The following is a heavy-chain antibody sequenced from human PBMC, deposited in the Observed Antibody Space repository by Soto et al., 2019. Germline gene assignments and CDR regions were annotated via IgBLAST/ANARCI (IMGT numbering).Heavy chain of an antibody. V-gene: IGHV4-31*03. D-gene: IGHD5-12*01. CDR2: IYYSGST. J-gene: IGHJ4*02. CDR3: ARYLRGAYSGYHSTPLFDY. Sequence: SETLSLTCTVSGGSISSGGYYWSWIRQHPGKGLEWIGYIYYSGSTYYNPSLKSRVTISVDTSKNQFSLKLSSVTAADTAVYYCARYLRGAYSGYHSTPLFDYWGQGTLVTVSS. CDR1: GGSISSGGYY.